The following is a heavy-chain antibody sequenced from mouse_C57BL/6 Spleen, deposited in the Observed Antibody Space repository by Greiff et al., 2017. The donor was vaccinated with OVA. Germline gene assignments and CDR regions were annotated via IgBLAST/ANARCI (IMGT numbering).Heavy chain of an antibody. CDR1: GYAFSSSW. D-gene: IGHD2-3*01. Sequence: VQLKESGPELVKPGASVKISCKASGYAFSSSWMNWVKQRPGKGLEWIGRIYPGDGDTNYNGKFKGKATLTADKSSSTAYMQLSSLTSEDSAVYFCARLDGYYGGDYWGQGTSVTVSS. V-gene: IGHV1-82*01. CDR3: ARLDGYYGGDY. CDR2: IYPGDGDT. J-gene: IGHJ4*01.